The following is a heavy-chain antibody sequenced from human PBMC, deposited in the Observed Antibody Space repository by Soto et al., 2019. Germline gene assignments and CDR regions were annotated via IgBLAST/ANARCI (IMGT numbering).Heavy chain of an antibody. J-gene: IGHJ5*02. CDR3: ARGYSDFWSGYLGWFDP. V-gene: IGHV4-59*01. CDR1: GGSISSFY. Sequence: QVQLQESGPGLVKPSETLSLTCTVSGGSISSFYWSWIRQPPGKGLEWIGYIYYSGSTNYNPSLKSRVTISVDTSKNQFSLKLSSVPAADTAVYYCARGYSDFWSGYLGWFDPWGQGTLVTVSS. D-gene: IGHD3-3*01. CDR2: IYYSGST.